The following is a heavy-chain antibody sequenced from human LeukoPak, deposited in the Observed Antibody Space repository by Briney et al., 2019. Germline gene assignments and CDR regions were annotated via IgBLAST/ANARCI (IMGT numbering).Heavy chain of an antibody. CDR1: GGPFRAFY. Sequence: SETLSLTCAVSGGPFRAFYWSWIRQPPGKGLEWIGEINHSGGTNYSPSLKSRVTISVDTSRNQFSLKLSSVTAADTAVYYCARDPLLTMIVVVEDAFDIWGQGTMVTVSS. CDR2: INHSGGT. V-gene: IGHV4-34*01. CDR3: ARDPLLTMIVVVEDAFDI. D-gene: IGHD3-22*01. J-gene: IGHJ3*02.